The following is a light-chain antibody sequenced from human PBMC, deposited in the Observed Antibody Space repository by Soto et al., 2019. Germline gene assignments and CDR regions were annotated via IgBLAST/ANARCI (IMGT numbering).Light chain of an antibody. V-gene: IGLV2-14*03. CDR1: SSDVGGTNL. Sequence: QSALTQPASVSASPGQSITISCTGTSSDVGGTNLVSWYQQHPGRAPKLMIYDVDNRPSGVSHRFSCSKSGNTASLTISGLVAEDEADYYCSSFTSSNPYVFGTGTQLTVL. J-gene: IGLJ1*01. CDR3: SSFTSSNPYV. CDR2: DVD.